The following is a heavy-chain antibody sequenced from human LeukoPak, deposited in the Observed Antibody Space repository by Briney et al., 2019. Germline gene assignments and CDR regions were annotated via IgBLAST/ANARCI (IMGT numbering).Heavy chain of an antibody. D-gene: IGHD3-22*01. Sequence: GGSLRLSCAASGFPFRNHAMSWVRQPPGKGLEWVSAISNGKTYYADSVRGRFTISRDDSKNMLYLQMNSLRAEDTAVYYCAKSRARREGSSGSIDYWGQGTLVTVSS. CDR2: ISNGKT. V-gene: IGHV3-23*01. CDR1: GFPFRNHA. CDR3: AKSRARREGSSGSIDY. J-gene: IGHJ4*02.